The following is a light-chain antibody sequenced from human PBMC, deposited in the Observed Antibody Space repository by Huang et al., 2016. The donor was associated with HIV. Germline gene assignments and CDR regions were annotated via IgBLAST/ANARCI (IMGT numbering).Light chain of an antibody. V-gene: IGKV1-8*01. J-gene: IGKJ1*01. CDR1: QDSNNF. CDR2: AAS. Sequence: AIRMTQSPSSLSASTGDRVNITCRASQDSNNFLAWYQQQPGKAPNLLIYAASILETGVPSRFSGSGSGTEFNLSISCLQSEDFATYYCQQYYSYRTFGQGTQVEIK. CDR3: QQYYSYRT.